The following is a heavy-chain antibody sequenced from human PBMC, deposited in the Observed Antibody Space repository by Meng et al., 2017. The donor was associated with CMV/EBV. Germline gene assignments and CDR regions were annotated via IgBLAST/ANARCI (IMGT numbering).Heavy chain of an antibody. CDR2: IGTAGDT. CDR3: ARDPDCSSTSCHRLRDGGMDV. CDR1: GFTFSSYD. D-gene: IGHD2-2*01. J-gene: IGHJ6*02. Sequence: ETLSLTCAACGFTFSSYDMHWVRQATGKGLEWVSAIGTAGDTYYPGSVKGQFTISRENAKNSLYLQMNSLRAGDTAVYYCARDPDCSSTSCHRLRDGGMDVWGQRTTVTVSS. V-gene: IGHV3-13*03.